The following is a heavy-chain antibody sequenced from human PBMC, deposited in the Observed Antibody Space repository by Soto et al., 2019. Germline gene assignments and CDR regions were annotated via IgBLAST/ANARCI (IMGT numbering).Heavy chain of an antibody. CDR3: ARDRAAAGVYYYGMDV. CDR2: ISSSGSTI. Sequence: EVQLVESGGGLVQPGGSLRLSCAASGFTFSSYEMNWVRQAPGKGLEWVSYISSSGSTIYYADSVKGRFTISRDNAKNSLYLQMNSLRAEDTAVYXCARDRAAAGVYYYGMDVWGQGTTVTVSS. J-gene: IGHJ6*02. CDR1: GFTFSSYE. D-gene: IGHD6-13*01. V-gene: IGHV3-48*03.